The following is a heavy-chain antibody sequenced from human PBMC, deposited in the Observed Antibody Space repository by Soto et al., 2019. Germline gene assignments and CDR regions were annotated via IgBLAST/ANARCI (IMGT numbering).Heavy chain of an antibody. CDR1: GYPFSSYW. V-gene: IGHV3-74*01. D-gene: IGHD1-26*01. Sequence: GGSLRLSCTASGFTASGYPFSSYWMHWVRQAPGRGLVWVSLIKSDGSSTSYADSVKGRFTISRDNAKNTLYLQMNSLRADDTVVYYCARDRSYVQDIWGQGTMGTVSS. J-gene: IGHJ3*02. CDR3: ARDRSYVQDI. CDR2: IKSDGSST.